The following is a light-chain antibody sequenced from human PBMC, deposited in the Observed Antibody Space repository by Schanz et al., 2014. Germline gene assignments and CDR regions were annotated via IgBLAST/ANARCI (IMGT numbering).Light chain of an antibody. CDR2: DVN. Sequence: QSALTQPASVSGSPGQSITISCTGTSSDIGGRAYVSWYQQRPGKAPQLILYDVNSRPSGVSNRFSGSKSGNTASLTVSGLQAEDEADYYCSSYAGSNKEVFGGGTKLTVL. J-gene: IGLJ3*02. CDR3: SSYAGSNKEV. CDR1: SSDIGGRAY. V-gene: IGLV2-14*01.